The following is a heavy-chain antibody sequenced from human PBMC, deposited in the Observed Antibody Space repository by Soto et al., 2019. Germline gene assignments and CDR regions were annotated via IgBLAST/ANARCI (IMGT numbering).Heavy chain of an antibody. CDR3: TRDPDYGDYWGYFFDY. CDR1: GYTFAAFF. D-gene: IGHD4-17*01. J-gene: IGHJ4*02. Sequence: QVQLVQSGAEVKKPGASVKVSCKTSGYTFAAFFIHWIRQAPGQGLEWMGRINPTSGATVSAQKFQDRVTMTRDTSISTAYMELRGLKSDDTAVYYCTRDPDYGDYWGYFFDYWGQGTPVSVSS. CDR2: INPTSGAT. V-gene: IGHV1-2*06.